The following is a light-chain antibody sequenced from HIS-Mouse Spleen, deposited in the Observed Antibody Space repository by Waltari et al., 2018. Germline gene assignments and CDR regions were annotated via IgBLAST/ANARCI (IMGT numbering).Light chain of an antibody. CDR2: EGS. J-gene: IGLJ3*02. Sequence: QSALTQPASVSGSPGQSITISCTGTSSDVGSYNLVSWYQQHPAKAPKLMIYEGSKRPSGVSNRFSGSKSGNTASLTISGLQAEDEADYYCCSYAGSSTPLRVFGGGTKLTVL. CDR1: SSDVGSYNL. CDR3: CSYAGSSTPLRV. V-gene: IGLV2-23*01.